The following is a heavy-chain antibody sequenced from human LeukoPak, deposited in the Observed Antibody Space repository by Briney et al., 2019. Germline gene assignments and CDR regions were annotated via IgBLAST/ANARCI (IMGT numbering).Heavy chain of an antibody. CDR3: AGGDSSSWYMVDY. V-gene: IGHV4-59*01. CDR1: SGSISTYY. Sequence: TSETLSLTCTVSSGSISTYYWSWIRQPPGKGLEWIGYISYSGSTNYSPSLKSRVTMSVDTSKNQFSLKLSSVTAADTAVYYCAGGDSSSWYMVDYWGQGTPVTVSS. CDR2: ISYSGST. J-gene: IGHJ4*02. D-gene: IGHD6-13*01.